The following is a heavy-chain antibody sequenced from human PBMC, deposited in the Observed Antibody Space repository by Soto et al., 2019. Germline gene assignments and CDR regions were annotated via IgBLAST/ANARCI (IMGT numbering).Heavy chain of an antibody. CDR1: GFTFSSYS. V-gene: IGHV3-21*01. Sequence: GGSLRLSCAASGFTFSSYSMNWVRQAPGKGLEWVSSTSSSSSYIYYADSVKGRFTISRDNAKNSLYLQMNSLRAEDTAVYYCARDFSPTERIYHYYYGMDVWGQGTTGTVSS. J-gene: IGHJ6*02. CDR3: ARDFSPTERIYHYYYGMDV. CDR2: TSSSSSYI. D-gene: IGHD1-1*01.